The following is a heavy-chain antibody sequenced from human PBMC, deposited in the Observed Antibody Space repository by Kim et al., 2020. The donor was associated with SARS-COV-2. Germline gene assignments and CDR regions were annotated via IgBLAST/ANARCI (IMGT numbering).Heavy chain of an antibody. D-gene: IGHD3-3*01. CDR1: GFTFSTYA. V-gene: IGHV3-23*01. CDR2: ISGSGGST. CDR3: SKDPREYDFWSGSWYFDY. Sequence: GGSLRLSCAASGFTFSTYAMSWVRQKGLEWVSTISGSGGSTYYADSVKGRFTISRDNSKNTLYLQMNSLRAEDTAVYYCSKDPREYDFWSGSWYFDYWS. J-gene: IGHJ4*01.